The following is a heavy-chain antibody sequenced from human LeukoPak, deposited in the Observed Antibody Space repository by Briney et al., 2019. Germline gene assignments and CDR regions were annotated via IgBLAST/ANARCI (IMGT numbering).Heavy chain of an antibody. D-gene: IGHD5-12*01. Sequence: GGSLRLSCAASGFNFSRHSMNWVRQAPGKGLEWVSYISISSSYINYSDSVKGRFTISRDNAKNSLYLQMNSLRAEDTAVYYCAREWLHDAFDIWGQGTMVTVSS. J-gene: IGHJ3*02. CDR2: ISISSSYI. CDR1: GFNFSRHS. CDR3: AREWLHDAFDI. V-gene: IGHV3-21*01.